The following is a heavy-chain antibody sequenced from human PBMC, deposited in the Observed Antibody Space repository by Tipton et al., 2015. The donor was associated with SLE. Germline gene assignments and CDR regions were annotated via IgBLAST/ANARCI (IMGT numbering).Heavy chain of an antibody. J-gene: IGHJ3*02. CDR1: GGSLSSHY. Sequence: TLSLTFTVSGGSLSSHYWSLIRKPPGKTREWIGYIYSGGSTNYNPSLKSRVSISVDTSKNQISLKLSSVTAADTAVYYCARVWDYGDAFDIWGQGTMVTVSS. D-gene: IGHD4-17*01. CDR3: ARVWDYGDAFDI. CDR2: IYSGGST. V-gene: IGHV4-59*11.